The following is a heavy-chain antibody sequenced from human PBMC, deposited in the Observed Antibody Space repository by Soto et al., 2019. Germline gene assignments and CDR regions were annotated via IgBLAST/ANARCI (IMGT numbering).Heavy chain of an antibody. CDR1: GFTFSSFA. CDR3: AKDPSGATSWYYWYFVL. Sequence: EVQLLESGGGLVQPGGSLRLSCAASGFTFSSFAVSWVRQAPGKGLEWVSAISGSGGRTYYADSVKGRFTISRDNSNSTLYLQMNSLRVDDTAVYYCAKDPSGATSWYYWYFVLWGRGTLVTVSS. V-gene: IGHV3-23*01. D-gene: IGHD6-13*01. J-gene: IGHJ2*01. CDR2: ISGSGGRT.